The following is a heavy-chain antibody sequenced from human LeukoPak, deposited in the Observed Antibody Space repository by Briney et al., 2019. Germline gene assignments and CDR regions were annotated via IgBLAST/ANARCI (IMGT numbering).Heavy chain of an antibody. CDR2: IYYTGST. J-gene: IGHJ4*02. Sequence: SETLSLTCTVSGDSFTNYFWSWIRQPPGKGLEWIGSIYYTGSTNYNPSLQSWVTISLDTSKNHFSLNLNSVTAADTAVYYCARGKGDFDSWGQGTLVTVSS. V-gene: IGHV4-59*01. CDR1: GDSFTNYF. CDR3: ARGKGDFDS. D-gene: IGHD3-16*01.